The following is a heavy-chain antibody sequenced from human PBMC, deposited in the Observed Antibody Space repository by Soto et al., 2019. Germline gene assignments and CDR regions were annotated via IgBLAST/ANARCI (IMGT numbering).Heavy chain of an antibody. D-gene: IGHD6-19*01. CDR1: GFTFSSFS. Sequence: GGSLRLSCATSGFTFSSFSMNWVRQAPGKGLEWVSSISSGGSHVEYADSVRGRFTISRDNSKNTLYLQMNSLRAEDTAVYYCAKEGLAGPHDYWGQGTLVTVSS. V-gene: IGHV3-21*04. CDR3: AKEGLAGPHDY. J-gene: IGHJ4*02. CDR2: ISSGGSHV.